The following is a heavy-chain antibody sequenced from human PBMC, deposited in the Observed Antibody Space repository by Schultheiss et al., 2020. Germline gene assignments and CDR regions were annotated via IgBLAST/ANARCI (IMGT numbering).Heavy chain of an antibody. CDR2: ISGSGGST. J-gene: IGHJ4*02. CDR1: GFTFSSYA. D-gene: IGHD3-3*01. V-gene: IGHV3-23*01. CDR3: TIFGVVIIPVSY. Sequence: GGSLRLSCAASGFTFSSYAMSWVRQAPGKGLEWVSAISGSGGSTYYADSVKGRFTISRDNSKNTLYLQMNSLRAEDTAVYYCTIFGVVIIPVSYWGQGTLVTVSS.